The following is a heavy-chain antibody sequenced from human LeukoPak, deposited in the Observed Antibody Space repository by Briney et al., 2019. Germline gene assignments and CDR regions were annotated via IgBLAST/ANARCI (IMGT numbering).Heavy chain of an antibody. V-gene: IGHV3-30-3*01. CDR1: GFTFSSYA. CDR2: ISYDGSNK. D-gene: IGHD2/OR15-2a*01. CDR3: ANGHTRIYYFDY. J-gene: IGHJ4*02. Sequence: GGSLRLSCAASGFTFSSYAMHWVRQAPGKGLEWVAVISYDGSNKYYADSVKGRFTISRDNSKNTLYLQMNSLRAEDTAVYYCANGHTRIYYFDYWGQGTLVTVSS.